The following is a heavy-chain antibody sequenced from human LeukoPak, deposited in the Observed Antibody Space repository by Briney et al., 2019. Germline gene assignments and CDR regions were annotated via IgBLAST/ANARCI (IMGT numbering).Heavy chain of an antibody. D-gene: IGHD3-10*01. V-gene: IGHV1-46*03. CDR2: INPSVGGT. CDR1: GYTFTDYY. Sequence: ASVKVSCKASGYTFTDYYMHWVRQAPGQGLEWMGIINPSVGGTTYARKFQGRVTMTRDTSTSTVYMELSSLRSEDTAVYYCARHGSGRYYPAEGRVDYWGQGTLVTVSS. J-gene: IGHJ4*02. CDR3: ARHGSGRYYPAEGRVDY.